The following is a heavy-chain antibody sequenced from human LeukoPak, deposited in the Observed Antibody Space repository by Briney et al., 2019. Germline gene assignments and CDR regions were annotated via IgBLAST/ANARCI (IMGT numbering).Heavy chain of an antibody. CDR3: ASYDFWSGYLVDY. Sequence: ASVKVSCKASGYTFTGYYMHWVRQAPGQGLEWMGWINPNSGGTNYAQKFQGRVTMTRDTSISTAYMELGRLRSDDTAVYYCASYDFWSGYLVDYWGQGTLVTVSS. CDR2: INPNSGGT. J-gene: IGHJ4*02. CDR1: GYTFTGYY. V-gene: IGHV1-2*02. D-gene: IGHD3-3*01.